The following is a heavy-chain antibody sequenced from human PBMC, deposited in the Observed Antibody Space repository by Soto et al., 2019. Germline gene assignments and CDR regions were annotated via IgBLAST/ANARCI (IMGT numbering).Heavy chain of an antibody. V-gene: IGHV3-23*01. CDR1: AFTFSSYA. CDR2: ISGSGGST. J-gene: IGHJ4*02. Sequence: WRSLRLSCSASAFTFSSYAMSWCRQPPGKGLEWVPAISGSGGSTYYAGSVKGRFTISRDNSKNTLYLQMNSLRAEDTAVYYCAKDRDILTGHGFDYWGQGTLVTVSS. CDR3: AKDRDILTGHGFDY. D-gene: IGHD3-9*01.